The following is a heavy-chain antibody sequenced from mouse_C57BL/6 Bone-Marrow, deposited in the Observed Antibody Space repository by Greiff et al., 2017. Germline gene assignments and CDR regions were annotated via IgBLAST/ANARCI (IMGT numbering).Heavy chain of an antibody. CDR1: GYTFTSYG. V-gene: IGHV1-81*01. J-gene: IGHJ4*01. CDR2: IYPRSGNT. D-gene: IGHD1-1*01. Sequence: VQLQQSGAELARPGASVKLSCKASGYTFTSYGISWVKQRTGQGLEWIGEIYPRSGNTYYNEKFKGKATLTADKSSSTAYMELRSLTSEDSAVYFCARCRSSYDYAMDYWGQGTSVTVSS. CDR3: ARCRSSYDYAMDY.